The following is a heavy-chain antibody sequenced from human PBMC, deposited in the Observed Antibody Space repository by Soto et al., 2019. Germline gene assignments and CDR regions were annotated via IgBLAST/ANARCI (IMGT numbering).Heavy chain of an antibody. D-gene: IGHD3-10*01. CDR2: VSPPFRTS. CDR3: ARVLYYGAGSYSPYGIYV. Sequence: QVQLVQSGAEVKKPGSSVKVSCKTSGVSFNNNGIGWVRQAPGQGLEWMGGVSPPFRTSNYARKFQGRISITADASTGTVYMELSSLTSEDTAQYYCARVLYYGAGSYSPYGIYVWGQGTTVTVSS. CDR1: GVSFNNNG. J-gene: IGHJ6*02. V-gene: IGHV1-69*01.